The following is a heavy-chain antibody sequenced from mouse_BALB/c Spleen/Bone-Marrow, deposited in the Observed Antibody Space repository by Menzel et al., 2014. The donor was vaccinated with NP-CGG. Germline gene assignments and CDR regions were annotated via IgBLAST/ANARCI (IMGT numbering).Heavy chain of an antibody. CDR2: IAPGSGST. CDR3: ARSRDGYFDV. V-gene: IGHV1S41*01. CDR1: GYTFTSYW. J-gene: IGHJ1*01. Sequence: DLVKPGASVKLSCKASGYTFTSYWINWIKQRPGQGLEWIGRIAPGSGSTYYNEMFKGEATLTVDTSPSTAYIQLSSLSSEDSAVYLCARSRDGYFDVWGAGTTVTVSS.